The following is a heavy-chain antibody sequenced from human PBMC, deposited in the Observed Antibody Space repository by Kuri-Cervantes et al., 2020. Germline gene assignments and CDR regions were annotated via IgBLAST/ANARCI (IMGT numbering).Heavy chain of an antibody. CDR2: IFHSGNT. J-gene: IGHJ4*02. CDR1: GGSISSSFW. D-gene: IGHD3-22*01. V-gene: IGHV4-4*02. Sequence: GSLRLSCAVSGGSISSSFWWSWVRQPPGKGLEWIGEIFHSGNTNYNPSLKSRVTISVDKSKNQFSLKVSSVTAADTAVYYCARLDDSSGYYSFDYWGQGTLVTVSS. CDR3: ARLDDSSGYYSFDY.